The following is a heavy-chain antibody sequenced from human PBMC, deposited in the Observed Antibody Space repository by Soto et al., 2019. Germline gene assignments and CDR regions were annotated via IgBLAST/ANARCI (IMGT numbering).Heavy chain of an antibody. CDR1: GFTFSSCN. CDR3: AKYCSSDVCFDY. J-gene: IGHJ4*02. CDR2: ISGSGDTK. D-gene: IGHD2-8*01. V-gene: IGHV3-48*02. Sequence: LSLSCASSGFTFSSCNMTWVRQAPGKGLEWVSFISGSGDTKYYADSVKGRFTISRDNAKNSLYLQMSSLRDEDTAVYYCAKYCSSDVCFDYWGQGTLVTVSS.